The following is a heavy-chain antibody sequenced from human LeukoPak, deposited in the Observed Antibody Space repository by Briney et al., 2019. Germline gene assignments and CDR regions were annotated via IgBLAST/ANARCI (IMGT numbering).Heavy chain of an antibody. D-gene: IGHD1-1*01. Sequence: PSETLSLTCTVSGGSISTYYWSWIRQPAGKGLEWIGRIYTSGSTNYNPSLKSRVTMSVDTSKNQFSLKLSSVTAADTAVYYCARDRPPTTYYYYYMDVWGKGTTVTVSS. J-gene: IGHJ6*03. CDR3: ARDRPPTTYYYYYMDV. CDR2: IYTSGST. V-gene: IGHV4-4*07. CDR1: GGSISTYY.